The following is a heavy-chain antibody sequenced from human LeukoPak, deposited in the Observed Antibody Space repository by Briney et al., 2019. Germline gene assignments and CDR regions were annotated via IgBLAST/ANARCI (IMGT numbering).Heavy chain of an antibody. V-gene: IGHV1-69*04. CDR1: GGTFSSYA. D-gene: IGHD6-13*01. Sequence: SVKVSCKASGGTFSSYAISWVRQAPGQGLEWMGRIIPILGIANYAQKFQGRVTITADKSTSTAYMELSSLRSEDTAVYYCAGQGYSSSWSAAFDIWGQGTMVTVPS. J-gene: IGHJ3*02. CDR3: AGQGYSSSWSAAFDI. CDR2: IIPILGIA.